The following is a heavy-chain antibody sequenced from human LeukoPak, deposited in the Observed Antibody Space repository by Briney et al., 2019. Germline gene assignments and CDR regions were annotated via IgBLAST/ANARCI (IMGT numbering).Heavy chain of an antibody. Sequence: ASVKVSCKASGYTFTSYDINWVRLATGQGLEWMGWMNPNGGNTGYAQKFQGRVTMTRNTSISTAYMELSSLRSEDTAVYYCARTVTDYYYYYMDVWGKGTTVTISS. CDR1: GYTFTSYD. CDR3: ARTVTDYYYYYMDV. CDR2: MNPNGGNT. D-gene: IGHD4-17*01. V-gene: IGHV1-8*01. J-gene: IGHJ6*03.